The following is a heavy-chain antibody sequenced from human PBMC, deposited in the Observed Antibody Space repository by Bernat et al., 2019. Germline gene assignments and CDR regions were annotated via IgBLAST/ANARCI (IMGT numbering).Heavy chain of an antibody. Sequence: QLQLQESGPGLLKPSETLSLTCTVSGFSISSSSYYWVWIRQPPGKGLEWIGTIYYSGNTYYNPSLKSRVTISVDTSKNQISLKLNTVPAADTAVYYCARQDLIHFDFWGQGILATVSS. CDR2: IYYSGNT. D-gene: IGHD2-8*01. CDR3: ARQDLIHFDF. CDR1: GFSISSSSYY. V-gene: IGHV4-39*01. J-gene: IGHJ4*02.